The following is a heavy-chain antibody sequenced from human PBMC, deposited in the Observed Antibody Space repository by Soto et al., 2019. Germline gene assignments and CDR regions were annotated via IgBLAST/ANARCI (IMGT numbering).Heavy chain of an antibody. V-gene: IGHV4-31*03. D-gene: IGHD4-17*01. CDR2: IYYSGST. CDR3: ASTYGDYWFDX. Sequence: SETLSLTCTVSGGSISSCGYYWSWIRQHPGKGLEWIGYIYYSGSTYYNPSLKSRVTISVDTSKNQFSLKLSSVTAADTAVYYCASTYGDYWFDXWGQGTLVTVSS. CDR1: GGSISSCGYY. J-gene: IGHJ4*02.